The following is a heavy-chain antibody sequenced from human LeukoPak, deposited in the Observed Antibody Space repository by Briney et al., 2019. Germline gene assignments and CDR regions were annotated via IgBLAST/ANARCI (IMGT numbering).Heavy chain of an antibody. CDR1: GGSISSSSYY. Sequence: SETLSLTCTVSGGSISSSSYYWGWLRQPPGKGLEWIGSIYYSGSTYYNPSLKSRVTISVDTSKNQFSLKLSSVTAADTAVYYCARVRSAYSSSSFRNRDENSWWGQGTLVTVSS. V-gene: IGHV4-39*07. CDR2: IYYSGST. CDR3: ARVRSAYSSSSFRNRDENSW. D-gene: IGHD6-6*01. J-gene: IGHJ4*02.